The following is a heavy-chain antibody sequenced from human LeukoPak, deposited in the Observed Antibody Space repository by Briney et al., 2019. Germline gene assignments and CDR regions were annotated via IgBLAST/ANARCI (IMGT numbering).Heavy chain of an antibody. V-gene: IGHV3-48*01. CDR3: ARGHENYYDDSSGPVDY. CDR1: GFTFSSYS. CDR2: ISSSSTTI. Sequence: AGGSLRLSCAASGFTFSSYSMNWVRQAPGKGLEWVSYISSSSTTIYYADSVKGRFTISRDNAKSSLYLQMNSLRAEHTAVYFCARGHENYYDDSSGPVDYWGQGTLVSVSS. J-gene: IGHJ4*02. D-gene: IGHD3-22*01.